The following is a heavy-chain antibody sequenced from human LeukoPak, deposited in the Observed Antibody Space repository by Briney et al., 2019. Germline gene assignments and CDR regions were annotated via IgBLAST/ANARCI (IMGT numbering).Heavy chain of an antibody. V-gene: IGHV3-30*18. Sequence: PRRSLRLSCAASGFTFSSYGMHWVRQAPGKGLEWVAVISYDGSNKYYADSVKGRFTISRDNSKNTLYLQMNSLRAEDTAVYYCAKLPPNYYDSNDAFDIWGQGTMVTVSS. CDR3: AKLPPNYYDSNDAFDI. CDR1: GFTFSSYG. J-gene: IGHJ3*02. D-gene: IGHD3-22*01. CDR2: ISYDGSNK.